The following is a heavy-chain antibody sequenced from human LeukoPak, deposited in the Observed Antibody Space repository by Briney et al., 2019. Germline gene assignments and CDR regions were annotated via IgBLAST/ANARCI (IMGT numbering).Heavy chain of an antibody. D-gene: IGHD4-17*01. CDR2: ISGSGGST. J-gene: IGHJ4*02. CDR1: GFTFSNAW. V-gene: IGHV3-23*01. CDR3: AKSRYQTVTTNYFDY. Sequence: PGGSLRLSCAASGFTFSNAWMSWVRQAPGKGLEWVSAISGSGGSTYYADSVKGRFTISRDNSKNTLYLQMNSLRAEDTAVYYCAKSRYQTVTTNYFDYWGQGTLVTVSS.